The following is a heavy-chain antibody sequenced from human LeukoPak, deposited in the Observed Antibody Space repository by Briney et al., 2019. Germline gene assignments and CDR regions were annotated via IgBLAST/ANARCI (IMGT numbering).Heavy chain of an antibody. CDR2: IYSGGST. D-gene: IGHD1-26*01. V-gene: IGHV3-53*01. J-gene: IGHJ3*02. Sequence: GGSLSLSCAASGFTVSSNYMSWVRQAPGKGLEWVSVIYSGGSTYYADSVKGRFTISRDNSKNTLYLQMNSLRAEDTAVYYCARVKWDAFDIWGQGTMVTVSS. CDR1: GFTVSSNY. CDR3: ARVKWDAFDI.